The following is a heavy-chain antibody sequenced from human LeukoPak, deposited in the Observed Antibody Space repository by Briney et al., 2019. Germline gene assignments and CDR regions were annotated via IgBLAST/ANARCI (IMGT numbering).Heavy chain of an antibody. Sequence: VQVSCKASGGTFSSYAICWVLHAPGQGLEWMGGIIPIFGTANYTQKFQGRFTITANESTSTSYMNRSRLTSGARAGYSFWTDDYSTPAAFDIWGQGTMVTVSS. CDR1: GGTFSSYA. V-gene: IGHV1-69*13. D-gene: IGHD4-11*01. J-gene: IGHJ3*02. CDR3: WTDDYSTPAAFDI. CDR2: IIPIFGTA.